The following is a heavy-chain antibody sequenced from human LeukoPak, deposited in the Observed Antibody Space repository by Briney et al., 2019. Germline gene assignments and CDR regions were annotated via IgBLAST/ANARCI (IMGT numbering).Heavy chain of an antibody. Sequence: ASVKVSCKASGYTFTTYYMHWVRQAPGQGLEWMGIINPSAGNTNYAQKFQGRVTMTRDTSTSTLYMELSSLRSEDTAVYYCARDGRGHSSTYRGFDYWGQGTLVTVSS. CDR3: ARDGRGHSSTYRGFDY. CDR1: GYTFTTYY. V-gene: IGHV1-46*01. D-gene: IGHD6-13*01. CDR2: INPSAGNT. J-gene: IGHJ4*02.